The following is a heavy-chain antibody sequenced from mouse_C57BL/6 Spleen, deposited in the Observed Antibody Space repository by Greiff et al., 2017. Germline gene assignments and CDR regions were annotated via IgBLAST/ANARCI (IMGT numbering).Heavy chain of an antibody. D-gene: IGHD1-1*01. V-gene: IGHV1-26*01. CDR2: INPNNGGT. CDR1: GYTFTDYY. Sequence: VQLQQSGPELVKPGASVKISCKASGYTFTDYYMNWVKQSHGKSLEWIGDINPNNGGTSYNQKFKGKATLTVDKSSSTAYMELRSLTSEDSAVYYCAREGSSPPYAMDYWGQGTSVTVSS. CDR3: AREGSSPPYAMDY. J-gene: IGHJ4*01.